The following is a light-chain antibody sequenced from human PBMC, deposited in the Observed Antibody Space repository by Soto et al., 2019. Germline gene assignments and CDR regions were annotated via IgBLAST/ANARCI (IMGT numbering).Light chain of an antibody. CDR2: LGS. CDR1: QSLLHSNGYNY. J-gene: IGKJ5*01. CDR3: VQALQTPIT. Sequence: DVVMTQTPLSLPVTPGDPVSISCRSSQSLLHSNGYNYLDWYLQKPGQSPQLLIYLGSNRASGVPDRFSGSGSGADFTLKISRVEAEDVGVYYCVQALQTPITFGQGTRLEIK. V-gene: IGKV2-28*01.